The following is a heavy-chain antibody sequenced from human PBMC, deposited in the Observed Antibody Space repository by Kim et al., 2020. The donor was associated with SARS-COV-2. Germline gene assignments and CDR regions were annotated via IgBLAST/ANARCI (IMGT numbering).Heavy chain of an antibody. Sequence: GGSLRLSSAASGFTVSSNYMSWLRQAPGKGLEWLSVIYSGDKTYYVESVKGRLTISRDNSKNTLYLQMSSLRVEDTAVYYCATNLAAAGVVWGQGTLVIV. CDR2: IYSGDKT. CDR3: ATNLAAAGVV. J-gene: IGHJ4*02. V-gene: IGHV3-66*01. D-gene: IGHD6-13*01. CDR1: GFTVSSNY.